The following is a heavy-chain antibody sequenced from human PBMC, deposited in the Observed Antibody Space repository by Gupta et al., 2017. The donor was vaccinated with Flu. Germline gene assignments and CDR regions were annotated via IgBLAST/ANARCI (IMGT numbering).Heavy chain of an antibody. Sequence: QVQLQQWGAGLLKPSETLSLTCAVYGGSFSGYYWSWIRQPPGKGLEWIGEINHSGSTNYNPSLKSRVTISVDTSKNQFSLKLSSVTAADTAVYYCARAYILGYFDYWGQGTLVTVSS. CDR1: GGSFSGYY. D-gene: IGHD3-9*01. V-gene: IGHV4-34*01. CDR3: ARAYILGYFDY. CDR2: INHSGST. J-gene: IGHJ4*02.